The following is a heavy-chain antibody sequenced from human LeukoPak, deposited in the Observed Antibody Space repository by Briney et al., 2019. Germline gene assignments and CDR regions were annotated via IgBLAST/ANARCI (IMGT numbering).Heavy chain of an antibody. J-gene: IGHJ6*03. CDR3: ARDSGVVPAKVPVSMDV. V-gene: IGHV4-39*07. CDR1: GGSISSNSYY. D-gene: IGHD2-2*01. CDR2: IYYSGST. Sequence: PSETLSLTCTVSGGSISSNSYYWGWIRQPPGKGLEWIGSIYYSGSTYYNPSLKSRVTISVDTSKNQFSLKLSSVTAADTAVYYCARDSGVVPAKVPVSMDVWGKGATVTVSS.